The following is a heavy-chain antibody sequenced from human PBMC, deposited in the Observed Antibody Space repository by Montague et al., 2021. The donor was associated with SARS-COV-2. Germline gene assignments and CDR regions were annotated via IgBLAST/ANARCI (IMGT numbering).Heavy chain of an antibody. CDR2: IDWDDDK. D-gene: IGHD3-9*01. J-gene: IGHJ6*02. CDR1: GFSLSTSGMC. CDR3: ARRTYDILTGYDYGMDV. V-gene: IGHV2-70*11. Sequence: PALVKPTQTLTLTCTFSGFSLSTSGMCLSWIRQPPGKALEWLARIDWDDDKYYSTSLKTRLTISKDTSKNQVVLTMTNMDPVDTATYYCARRTYDILTGYDYGMDVWGQGTTVTVSS.